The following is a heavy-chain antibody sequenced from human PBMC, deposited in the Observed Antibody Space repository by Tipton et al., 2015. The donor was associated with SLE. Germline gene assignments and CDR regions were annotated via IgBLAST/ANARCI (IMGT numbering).Heavy chain of an antibody. CDR1: GGSISSYY. CDR2: IYTSGST. CDR3: ARGEVAGPALGY. Sequence: TLSLPCTVSGGSISSYYWSWIRQPPGKGLEWIGRIYTSGSTNYNPSLKSRVTISVDTSQNQFSLKLTSVTAADPAVYYCARGEVAGPALGYWGQGTLVTVSS. J-gene: IGHJ4*02. D-gene: IGHD6-19*01. V-gene: IGHV4-4*08.